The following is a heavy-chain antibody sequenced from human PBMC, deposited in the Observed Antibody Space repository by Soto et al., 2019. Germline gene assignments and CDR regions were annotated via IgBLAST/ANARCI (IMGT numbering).Heavy chain of an antibody. CDR3: ARDAGPYCGGDCYVSFDY. D-gene: IGHD2-21*02. CDR2: IIPILGIA. CDR1: GGTFSSYT. V-gene: IGHV1-69*04. Sequence: ASVKVSCKASGGTFSSYTISWVRQAPGQGLEWMGRIIPILGIANYAQKFQGRVTITADKSTSTAYMELSSLRSEDTAVYYCARDAGPYCGGDCYVSFDYWGQGTLVTVSS. J-gene: IGHJ4*02.